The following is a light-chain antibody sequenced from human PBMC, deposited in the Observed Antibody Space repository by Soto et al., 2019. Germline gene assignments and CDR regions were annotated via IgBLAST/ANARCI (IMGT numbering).Light chain of an antibody. CDR1: SSDVGNYNR. CDR2: DNN. V-gene: IGLV1-51*01. CDR3: GTWDSSLSVGV. Sequence: TQPPSVSGSPGQSVTISCTGTSSDVGNYNRVSWYQQPPGTAPKLLIYDNNRRPSGIPDRFSGSKSGTSATLGITGLQTGDEADYYCGTWDSSLSVGVFGGGTKLTVL. J-gene: IGLJ2*01.